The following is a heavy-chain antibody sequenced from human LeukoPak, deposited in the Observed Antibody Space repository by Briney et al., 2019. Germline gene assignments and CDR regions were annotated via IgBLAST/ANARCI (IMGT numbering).Heavy chain of an antibody. J-gene: IGHJ4*02. CDR2: IRSKAYGGTT. CDR1: GFSFSSYW. CDR3: TRDTDVDIVAAAPSDY. D-gene: IGHD5-12*01. Sequence: GGSLRLSCVASGFSFSSYWMHWVRQAPGKGLEWVGFIRSKAYGGTTEYAASVKGRFTISRDDSKSIAYLQMNSLKTEDTAVYYCTRDTDVDIVAAAPSDYWGQGTLVTVSS. V-gene: IGHV3-49*04.